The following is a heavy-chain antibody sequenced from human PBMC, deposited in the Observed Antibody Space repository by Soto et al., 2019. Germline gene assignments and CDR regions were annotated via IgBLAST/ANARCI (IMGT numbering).Heavy chain of an antibody. V-gene: IGHV4-59*01. Sequence: SETLSLTCTVSGGSISSYYWSWIRQPPGKGLEWIGYIYYSGSTNYNPSLKSRVTISVDTSKNQFSLKLSSVTAADTAVYYCAREGYYDSSGRLTIDYWGQGTLVTVS. CDR3: AREGYYDSSGRLTIDY. CDR2: IYYSGST. D-gene: IGHD3-22*01. CDR1: GGSISSYY. J-gene: IGHJ4*02.